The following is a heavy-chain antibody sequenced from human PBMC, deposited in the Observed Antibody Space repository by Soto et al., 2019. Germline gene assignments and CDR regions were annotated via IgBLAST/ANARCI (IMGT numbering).Heavy chain of an antibody. CDR2: IYYSGST. D-gene: IGHD4-17*01. CDR3: AQLAYYGDYFDY. V-gene: IGHV4-31*03. J-gene: IGHJ4*02. Sequence: PSETLSLTCTVSGGSISSGGYYWSWIRQHPGKGLEWIGYIYYSGSTYYNPSLKSRVTISVDTSKNQFSLKLSSVTAADTAVYYCAQLAYYGDYFDYWGQGTLVTVSS. CDR1: GGSISSGGYY.